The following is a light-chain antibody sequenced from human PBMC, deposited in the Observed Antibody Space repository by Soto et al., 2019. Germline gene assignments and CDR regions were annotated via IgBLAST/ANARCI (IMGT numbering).Light chain of an antibody. CDR2: GAS. V-gene: IGKV3-20*01. CDR1: QSINNRY. J-gene: IGKJ3*01. CDR3: HHYDNSPPFP. Sequence: EIVLTQSPGTLSLSPGERAILSCRASQSINNRYLAWYQQMPGRAPRLLIHGASSRAADIPDRFSGSGSGTDFTLTINRLEPEDFAVYYSHHYDNSPPFPFGPGTTVDI.